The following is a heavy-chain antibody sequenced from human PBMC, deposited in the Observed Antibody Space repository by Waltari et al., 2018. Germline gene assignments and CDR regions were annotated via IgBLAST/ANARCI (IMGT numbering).Heavy chain of an antibody. CDR2: ISGDGTSI. CDR3: ARLMLSHPENGMDV. D-gene: IGHD3-10*02. J-gene: IGHJ6*02. Sequence: EVQLVESGGGFFQPGGSLRLSWSASGSAFSTYWIHWVRQAPGRGLEWVSRISGDGTSISNADSVGGRFSISRDNYKNTVYLQIHSLRAEDTAVFYCARLMLSHPENGMDVWGQGTSVTVS. CDR1: GSAFSTYW. V-gene: IGHV3-74*01.